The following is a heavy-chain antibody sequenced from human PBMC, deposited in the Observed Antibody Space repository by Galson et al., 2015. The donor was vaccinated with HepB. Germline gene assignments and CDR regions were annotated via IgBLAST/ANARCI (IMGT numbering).Heavy chain of an antibody. CDR3: ARDGEYPGGYYYYMDV. D-gene: IGHD2/OR15-2a*01. V-gene: IGHV1-3*04. Sequence: SVKVSCKASGYTFTRYAMHWVRQAPGQRLEWMGWINTGNGNTKYSQKFQGGVTITRDTSASTAYMELSSLTSEDTAVCYCARDGEYPGGYYYYMDVWGKGTTVTVSS. CDR1: GYTFTRYA. J-gene: IGHJ6*03. CDR2: INTGNGNT.